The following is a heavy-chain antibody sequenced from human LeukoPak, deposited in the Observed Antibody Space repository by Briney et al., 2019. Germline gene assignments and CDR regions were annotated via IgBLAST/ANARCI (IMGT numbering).Heavy chain of an antibody. Sequence: PGGSLRLSCAASGFTFDDYAMHWVRQAPGKGLEWVSGISWNRGSIVYADSVKGRFTIYRENAKNSLYLQMNSLRAEDMALYYCAKDFGGIAVAAGDYWGQGTLVTVSS. CDR3: AKDFGGIAVAAGDY. J-gene: IGHJ4*02. CDR2: ISWNRGSI. V-gene: IGHV3-9*03. D-gene: IGHD6-19*01. CDR1: GFTFDDYA.